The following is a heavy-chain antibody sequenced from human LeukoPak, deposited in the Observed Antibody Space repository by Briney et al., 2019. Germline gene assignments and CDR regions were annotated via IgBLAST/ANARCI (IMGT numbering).Heavy chain of an antibody. CDR1: GFTFSSYS. D-gene: IGHD5-12*01. CDR3: ARDLNTINHPGNFDY. J-gene: IGHJ4*02. Sequence: GGSLRLSCAASGFTFSSYSMNWVRQAPGNGLEWVSYISSSSTIYYADSVKGRFTISRDNAKNSLYLQMNSLRDEDTAVYYCARDLNTINHPGNFDYWGQGTLVTVSS. CDR2: ISSSSTI. V-gene: IGHV3-48*02.